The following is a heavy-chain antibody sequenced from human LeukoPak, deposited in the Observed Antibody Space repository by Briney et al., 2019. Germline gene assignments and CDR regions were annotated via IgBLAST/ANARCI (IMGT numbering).Heavy chain of an antibody. CDR1: GGSISSGSYY. J-gene: IGHJ5*02. CDR3: ARTRPDYYYDSSGYINWFDP. V-gene: IGHV4-61*02. Sequence: SQTLSLTCTVSGGSISSGSYYWSWIRQPAGKGLEWIGRIYTSGSTSYNPSLKSRVTISVDTSKNQFSLKLSSVTAADTAVYYCARTRPDYYYDSSGYINWFDPWGQGTLVTVSS. D-gene: IGHD3-22*01. CDR2: IYTSGST.